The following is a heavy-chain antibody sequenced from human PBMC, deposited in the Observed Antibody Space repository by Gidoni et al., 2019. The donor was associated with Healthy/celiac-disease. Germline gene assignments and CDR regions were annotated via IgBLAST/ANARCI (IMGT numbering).Heavy chain of an antibody. CDR1: GFTFSSYA. CDR2: ISGSGGST. J-gene: IGHJ4*02. CDR3: AKSSSYYDILTGYYPGYFDY. D-gene: IGHD3-9*01. V-gene: IGHV3-23*01. Sequence: EVQLLESGGGLVQPEGSLRLSCAASGFTFSSYAIRWVRQAPGKGLEWVSAISGSGGSTYYADSVKGRFTISRDNSKNTLYLQMNSLRAEDTAVYYCAKSSSYYDILTGYYPGYFDYWGQGTLVTVSS.